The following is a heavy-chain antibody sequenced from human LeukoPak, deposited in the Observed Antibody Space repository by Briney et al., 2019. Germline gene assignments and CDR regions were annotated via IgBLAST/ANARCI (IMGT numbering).Heavy chain of an antibody. CDR3: AKNGDRGAYCSGGSCYPYYYYYMDV. V-gene: IGHV3-23*01. Sequence: GGSLRLSCAASGFTFSSYGMSWVRQAPGKGLEWVSAISGSGGSTYYADSVKGRFTISRDNSKNTLYLQMNSLRAEDTAIYYCAKNGDRGAYCSGGSCYPYYYYYMDVWGKGTTVTISS. J-gene: IGHJ6*03. CDR2: ISGSGGST. D-gene: IGHD2-15*01. CDR1: GFTFSSYG.